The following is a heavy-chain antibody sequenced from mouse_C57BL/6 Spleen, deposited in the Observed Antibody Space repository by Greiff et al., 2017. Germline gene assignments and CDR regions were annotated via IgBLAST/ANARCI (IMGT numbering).Heavy chain of an antibody. J-gene: IGHJ1*03. CDR1: GFTFSSYA. Sequence: EVKLMESGGGLVKPGGSLKLSCAASGFTFSSYAMSWVRQTPEKRLEWVATISDGGSYTYYPDNVKGRFTISRDNAKNNLYLQMSHLKSEDTAMYYCARDPHYYGSGYWYFDVWGTGTTVTVSS. CDR2: ISDGGSYT. D-gene: IGHD1-1*01. V-gene: IGHV5-4*01. CDR3: ARDPHYYGSGYWYFDV.